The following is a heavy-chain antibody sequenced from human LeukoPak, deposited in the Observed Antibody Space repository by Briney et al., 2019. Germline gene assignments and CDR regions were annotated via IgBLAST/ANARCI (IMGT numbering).Heavy chain of an antibody. CDR2: ISGGST. D-gene: IGHD1-26*01. J-gene: IGHJ4*02. CDR3: AKVKGGSYYFDY. CDR1: GFTFSSYA. V-gene: IGHV3-23*01. Sequence: QPGGSLRLSCAASGFTFSSYAMSWVRQAPGKGLEWVSAISGGSTYYADSVKGRFTISRDNSKNTLYLQMNSLRAEDTAVYYCAKVKGGSYYFDYWGQGTLVTVSS.